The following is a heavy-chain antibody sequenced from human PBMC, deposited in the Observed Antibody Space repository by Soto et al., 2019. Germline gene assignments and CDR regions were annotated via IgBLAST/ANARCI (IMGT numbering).Heavy chain of an antibody. V-gene: IGHV3-23*01. CDR2: ISGSGGST. J-gene: IGHJ3*02. Sequence: GGSLRLSCAASGFTFSSYAMSWVRQAPGKGLEWVSAISGSGGSTYYADSVKGRFTISRDNSKNTLYLQMNSLRAEDTAVYYCAKGGPYGDYGYDAFDIWGQGTMVTVSS. D-gene: IGHD4-17*01. CDR1: GFTFSSYA. CDR3: AKGGPYGDYGYDAFDI.